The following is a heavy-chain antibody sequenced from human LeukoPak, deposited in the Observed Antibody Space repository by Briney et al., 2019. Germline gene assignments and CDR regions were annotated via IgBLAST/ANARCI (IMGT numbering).Heavy chain of an antibody. J-gene: IGHJ4*02. Sequence: SETLSLTCTVSGGSISSGDYYWSWIRQPPGKGLEWIGYIYYSGSTYYNPSLKSRVTISVDTSKNQFSLKLSSVTAADTAVYYCASALPGSAAIWPRYDCWGQGTLVTVSS. CDR1: GGSISSGDYY. CDR3: ASALPGSAAIWPRYDC. V-gene: IGHV4-30-4*01. CDR2: IYYSGST. D-gene: IGHD2-2*02.